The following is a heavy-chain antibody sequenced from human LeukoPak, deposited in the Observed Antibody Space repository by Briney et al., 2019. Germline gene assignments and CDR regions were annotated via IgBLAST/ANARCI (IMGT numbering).Heavy chain of an antibody. CDR1: GGTFSSYA. V-gene: IGHV1-69*05. D-gene: IGHD2-2*01. CDR3: ARSVVPAAIRYYYYYYMDV. J-gene: IGHJ6*03. CDR2: IIPIFGTA. Sequence: GASVKVSCKASGGTFSSYAISWVRQAPGQGLEWMGGIIPIFGTANYAQKFQSRVTITTDESTSTAYMELSSLRSEDTAVYYCARSVVPAAIRYYYYYYMDVWGKGTTVTVSS.